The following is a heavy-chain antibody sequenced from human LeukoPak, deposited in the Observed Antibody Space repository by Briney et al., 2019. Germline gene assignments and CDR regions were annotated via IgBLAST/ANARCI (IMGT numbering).Heavy chain of an antibody. CDR2: ISANGAKT. V-gene: IGHV3-23*01. CDR1: GFSFNIYA. J-gene: IGHJ4*02. Sequence: GSLRLSCAASGFSFNIYAMIWVRQAPGKGLEWVSGISANGAKTYNGDNVKGRVIISRDNFKNMVYLHMNGLRAEDTAIYYCVKDPLDNWGQGTLVTVSS. CDR3: VKDPLDN.